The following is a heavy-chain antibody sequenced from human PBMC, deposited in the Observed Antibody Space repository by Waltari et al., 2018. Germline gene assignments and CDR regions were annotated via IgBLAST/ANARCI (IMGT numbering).Heavy chain of an antibody. CDR2: INHSGST. J-gene: IGHJ4*02. V-gene: IGHV4-34*01. CDR1: GGSFSGYY. D-gene: IGHD6-19*01. Sequence: QVRLQQWGAGLLKPSETLSLTCAVYGGSFSGYYWSWIRQPPGKGLEWIGEINHSGSTNYNPSLKSRVTISVDTSKNQFSLKLSSVTAADTAVYYCARAIAVAGNRPYGYWGQGTLVTVSS. CDR3: ARAIAVAGNRPYGY.